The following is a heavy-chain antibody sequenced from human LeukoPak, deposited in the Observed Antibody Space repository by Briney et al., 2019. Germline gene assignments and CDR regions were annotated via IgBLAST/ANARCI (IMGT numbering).Heavy chain of an antibody. CDR3: ARYYDYVWGSYRYIFDY. V-gene: IGHV1-2*02. CDR2: INPNSGGT. J-gene: IGHJ4*02. CDR1: GYTFTGYY. Sequence: ASVKVSCKASGYTFTGYYMHWVRQAPGQGLEWMGWINPNSGGTNYAQKLQGRVTMTTDTSTSTAYMELRSLRSDDTAVYYCARYYDYVWGSYRYIFDYWGQGTLVTVSS. D-gene: IGHD3-16*02.